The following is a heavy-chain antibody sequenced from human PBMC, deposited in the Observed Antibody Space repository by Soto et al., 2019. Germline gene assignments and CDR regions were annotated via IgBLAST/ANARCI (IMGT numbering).Heavy chain of an antibody. Sequence: QVQLQQWGPGLFKPSETLSLTCAVYGRSFSGYYWRWIRQSPGKGLEWIGEINHSGSTNYNPSLKSRVTILIDAPKTQFSLKMGSVTAADTAVYYCARSPYLDVWGKGTTVIVSS. J-gene: IGHJ6*03. CDR3: ARSPYLDV. CDR2: INHSGST. CDR1: GRSFSGYY. V-gene: IGHV4-34*01.